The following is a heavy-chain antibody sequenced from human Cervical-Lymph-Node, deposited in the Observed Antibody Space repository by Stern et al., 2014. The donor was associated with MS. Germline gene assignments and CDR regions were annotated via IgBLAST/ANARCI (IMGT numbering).Heavy chain of an antibody. CDR1: GGSISSSGFF. CDR2: ISYSGST. CDR3: ARQGGRYSPKN. V-gene: IGHV4-39*01. J-gene: IGHJ4*02. Sequence: QLQESGPGLVKPSETLSLTCTVSGGSISSSGFFWGWIRQPPGKGLEWIGTISYSGSTYYHLSLKSRVTLSADTSKNQISPRLSSATAADTAVYYCARQGGRYSPKNWGQGTLVTVSS. D-gene: IGHD1-1*01.